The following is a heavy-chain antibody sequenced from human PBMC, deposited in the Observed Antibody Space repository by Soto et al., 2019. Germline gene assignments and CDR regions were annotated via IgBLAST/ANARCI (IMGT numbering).Heavy chain of an antibody. CDR1: GFTFSSYG. CDR2: IWYDGSNK. CDR3: ARGSSSSGYFDY. D-gene: IGHD6-6*01. V-gene: IGHV3-33*01. Sequence: GGSLSLSCAASGFTFSSYGMHWVRQAPGKGLEWVAVIWYDGSNKYYADSVKGRFTISRDNSKNTLYLQMNSLRAEDTAVYYCARGSSSSGYFDYWGQGTLVTVSS. J-gene: IGHJ4*02.